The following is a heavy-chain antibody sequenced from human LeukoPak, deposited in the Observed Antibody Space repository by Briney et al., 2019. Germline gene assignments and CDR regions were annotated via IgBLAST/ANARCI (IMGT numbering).Heavy chain of an antibody. V-gene: IGHV3-48*02. CDR1: RFTFRSYN. Sequence: GRSLRLSCTASRFTFRSYNMNWVRQAPGKGLEWVSYVSSSSSIIYYAHSVKGRFTISRDNAKNSLYVQMNSLRDEDTAVYYCAREHSSSSGSVSDFWGQGTLVTVSS. CDR3: AREHSSSSGSVSDF. J-gene: IGHJ4*02. CDR2: VSSSSSII. D-gene: IGHD6-6*01.